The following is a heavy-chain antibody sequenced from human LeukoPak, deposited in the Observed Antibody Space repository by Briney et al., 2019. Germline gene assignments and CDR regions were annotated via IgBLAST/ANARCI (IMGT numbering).Heavy chain of an antibody. CDR1: GFTFGSYD. CDR3: ARGAESASSWYVGNFDY. D-gene: IGHD6-13*01. V-gene: IGHV3-13*01. J-gene: IGHJ4*02. Sequence: PGGSLRLSCAASGFTFGSYDMHWVRQATGKGLEWVSAIGTAGDTYYPGSVKGRFTISRENAKNSLYLQMNSLRAGDTAVYYCARGAESASSWYVGNFDYWGQGTLVTVSS. CDR2: IGTAGDT.